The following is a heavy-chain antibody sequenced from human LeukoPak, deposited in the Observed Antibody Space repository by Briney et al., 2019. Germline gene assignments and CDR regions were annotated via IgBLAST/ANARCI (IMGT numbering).Heavy chain of an antibody. Sequence: GSSVTVSCKASGGTFSSYAISWVRQAPGQGLEWMGGIIPIFGTANYAQKFQGRVTITADESTSTAYKELSSLRSEDTAVYYCARDRFYCSGGSCYSEYFDYWGQGTLVTVSS. CDR2: IIPIFGTA. D-gene: IGHD2-15*01. V-gene: IGHV1-69*01. CDR3: ARDRFYCSGGSCYSEYFDY. CDR1: GGTFSSYA. J-gene: IGHJ4*02.